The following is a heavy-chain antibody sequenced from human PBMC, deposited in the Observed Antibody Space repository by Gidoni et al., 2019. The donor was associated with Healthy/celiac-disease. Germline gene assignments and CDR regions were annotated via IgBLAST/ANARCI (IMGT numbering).Heavy chain of an antibody. CDR3: ARQDCSGGSCYSVFGFDY. CDR2: IYYSGST. D-gene: IGHD2-15*01. J-gene: IGHJ4*02. V-gene: IGHV4-39*01. Sequence: QLQLQESGPGLVKPSETLSLPCTVSGGSISSSSYYWGWIRQPPGKGLEWIGSIYYSGSTYYNPSLKSRVTISVDTSKNQFSLKLSSVTAADTAVYYCARQDCSGGSCYSVFGFDYWGQGTLVTVSS. CDR1: GGSISSSSYY.